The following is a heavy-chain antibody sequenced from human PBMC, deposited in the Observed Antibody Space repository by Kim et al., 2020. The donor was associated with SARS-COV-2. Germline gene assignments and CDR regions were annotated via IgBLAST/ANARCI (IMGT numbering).Heavy chain of an antibody. D-gene: IGHD4-4*01. J-gene: IGHJ4*02. Sequence: ASVMVSCKASGYTFKSYPIHWLRQAPGQRLEWMGWVNAANDETKYSQKFQGRVTITRDTSANTAYMDLRSLTFEDTAIYYCARDMNPTVYDYWGQGTLVTVSS. V-gene: IGHV1-3*01. CDR2: VNAANDET. CDR3: ARDMNPTVYDY. CDR1: GYTFKSYP.